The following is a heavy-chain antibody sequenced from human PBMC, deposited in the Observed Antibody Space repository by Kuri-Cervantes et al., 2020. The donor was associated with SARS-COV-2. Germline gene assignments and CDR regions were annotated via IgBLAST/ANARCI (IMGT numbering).Heavy chain of an antibody. Sequence: SVKVSCKSSEGALSTFNVNWVRQAPGQGLEWMGGIHHGLGTRNYAQKFQGRVTITADESARTVYLELRSLGFDDTAVYYCARGEYCSSTSCYHYYVMDVWGQGTTVTVSS. CDR1: EGALSTFN. CDR3: ARGEYCSSTSCYHYYVMDV. CDR2: IHHGLGTR. J-gene: IGHJ6*02. V-gene: IGHV1-69*13. D-gene: IGHD2-2*01.